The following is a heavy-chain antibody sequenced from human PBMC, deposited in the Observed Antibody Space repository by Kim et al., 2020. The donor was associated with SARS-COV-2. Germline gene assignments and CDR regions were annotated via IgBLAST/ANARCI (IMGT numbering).Heavy chain of an antibody. CDR3: ARGEGRVAALDDYYY. CDR2: ISINGSYI. CDR1: GFTFSTYS. J-gene: IGHJ6*01. D-gene: IGHD2-15*01. Sequence: GGSLRLSCAASGFTFSTYSMYWVRQAPGKGLEWVSSISINGSYIYYADSVKGRFTISRDNAKKSLYLQMNSLRAEDTAVYYCARGEGRVAALDDYYY. V-gene: IGHV3-21*04.